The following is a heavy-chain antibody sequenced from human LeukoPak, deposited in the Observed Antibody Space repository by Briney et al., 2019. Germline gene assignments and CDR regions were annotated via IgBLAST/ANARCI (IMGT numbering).Heavy chain of an antibody. CDR3: AKHPFGEFGSIDY. CDR1: GFTFSSYG. CDR2: IRDSGCST. J-gene: IGHJ4*02. D-gene: IGHD3-10*01. Sequence: GGSLRLSCVASGFTFSSYGMSWVRQAPGKGLEWVSGIRDSGCSTYYADSVKGRFTISRDNSKNTLYLQMNSLRAEDTAVYYCAKHPFGEFGSIDYWGQGTLVTVSS. V-gene: IGHV3-23*01.